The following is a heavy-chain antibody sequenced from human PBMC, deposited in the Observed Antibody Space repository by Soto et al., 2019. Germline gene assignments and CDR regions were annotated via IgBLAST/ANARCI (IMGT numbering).Heavy chain of an antibody. D-gene: IGHD4-17*01. CDR3: TRDYGDYYYYYGMDV. CDR1: GFTFSGYA. Sequence: GSLSLSGAASGFTFSGYAMSWVRQASGEGLEWVGAIRSKANSYATAYAASVKGRFTISRDDSKNTAYLQMSSLKTEDTAVHYCTRDYGDYYYYYGMDVRGQGTTVTVSS. J-gene: IGHJ6*02. CDR2: IRSKANSYAT. V-gene: IGHV3-73*01.